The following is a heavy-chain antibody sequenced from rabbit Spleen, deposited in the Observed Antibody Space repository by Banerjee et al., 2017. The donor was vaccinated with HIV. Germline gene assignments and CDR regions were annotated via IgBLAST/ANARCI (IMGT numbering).Heavy chain of an antibody. CDR2: IYGGSSGNT. CDR1: GFSFSSYHY. Sequence: QEQLVESGGGLVQPEGSLTLTCTASGFSFSSYHYMSWVRQAPGKGLEWIACIYGGSSGNTYSATWAKGRFTCSKTSSTTVTLQMTSLTVADTATYFCARDTGSSFSSYGMDLWGPGTLVTVS. J-gene: IGHJ6*01. CDR3: ARDTGSSFSSYGMDL. V-gene: IGHV1S45*01. D-gene: IGHD8-1*01.